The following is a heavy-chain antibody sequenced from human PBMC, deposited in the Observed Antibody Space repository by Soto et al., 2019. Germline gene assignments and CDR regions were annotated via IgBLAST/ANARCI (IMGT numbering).Heavy chain of an antibody. CDR1: GFTFSSYA. CDR2: ISGSGSSR. CDR3: AKGVDIVATIFDY. Sequence: GGSLRLSCAASGFTFSSYAMTWVRQAPGKGLEWVSVISGSGSSRYYADSVKGRFTISRDNSKNPLYLQMNSLRAEDTAIYYCAKGVDIVATIFDYWGQGTLVTVSS. V-gene: IGHV3-23*01. J-gene: IGHJ4*02. D-gene: IGHD5-12*01.